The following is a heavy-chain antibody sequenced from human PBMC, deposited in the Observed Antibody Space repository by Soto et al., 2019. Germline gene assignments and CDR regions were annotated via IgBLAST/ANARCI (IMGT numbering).Heavy chain of an antibody. D-gene: IGHD6-13*01. J-gene: IGHJ6*02. V-gene: IGHV4-61*08. CDR3: ARDSLAAAGDYGMDV. CDR1: GGSISSGDYY. Sequence: PSETLSLTCTVSGGSISSGDYYWSWIRQPPGKGLEWIGYIYYSGSTNYNPSLKSRVTISVDTSKNQFSLKLSSVTAADTAVYYCARDSLAAAGDYGMDVWGQGTTVTVSS. CDR2: IYYSGST.